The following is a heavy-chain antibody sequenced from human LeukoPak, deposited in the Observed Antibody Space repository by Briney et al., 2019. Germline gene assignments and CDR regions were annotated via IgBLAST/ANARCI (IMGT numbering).Heavy chain of an antibody. D-gene: IGHD7-27*01. CDR2: IWYDGSNK. V-gene: IGHV3-33*06. Sequence: GGSLRLSCAASGFTFSSYGMHWVRQAPGKGLEWVAVIWYDGSNKYYADSVKGRFTISRDNSKNTLYLQMDSLRADDTAVYYCAKHNWGKKYFDYWGQGTLVTVSS. CDR3: AKHNWGKKYFDY. CDR1: GFTFSSYG. J-gene: IGHJ4*02.